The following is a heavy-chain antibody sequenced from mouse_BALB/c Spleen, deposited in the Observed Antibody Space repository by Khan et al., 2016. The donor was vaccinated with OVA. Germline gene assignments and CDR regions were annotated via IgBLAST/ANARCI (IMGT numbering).Heavy chain of an antibody. V-gene: IGHV3-2*02. D-gene: IGHD1-1*01. CDR3: ARQNYYGYALDY. CDR2: ISYSGST. CDR1: GYSITSNYA. J-gene: IGHJ4*01. Sequence: EVQLQESGPGLVKPSQSLSLTCTVTGYSITSNYAWSWIRQFPGNKLEWMGYISYSGSTNYNPSLKSRISVTRDTSENPFFLQLNSVTTEDTATYYCARQNYYGYALDYWGHGTSVTVSS.